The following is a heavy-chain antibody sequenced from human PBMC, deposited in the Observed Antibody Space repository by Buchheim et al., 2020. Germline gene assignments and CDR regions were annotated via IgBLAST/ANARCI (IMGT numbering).Heavy chain of an antibody. CDR3: VKDRAVTYGYFFGGDV. D-gene: IGHD2-15*01. CDR2: SRSKAYSYTT. J-gene: IGHJ6*02. CDR1: GFTFSDHY. Sequence: EVQVVQSGGGLVQPGGSLRLSCAASGFTFSDHYVDWVRQAPGKGLEWVGRSRSKAYSYTTEYAASVKGRFTISRDESTNSLFLQMNSLKTDDTAVYYCVKDRAVTYGYFFGGDVWGQGTT. V-gene: IGHV3-72*01.